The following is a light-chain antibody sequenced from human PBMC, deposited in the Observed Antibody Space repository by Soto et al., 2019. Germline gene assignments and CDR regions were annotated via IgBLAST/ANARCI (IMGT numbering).Light chain of an antibody. J-gene: IGLJ2*01. Sequence: QSVLTQPASVSGSPGQSITISCTGTSSDIGTYSYVAWYQQYPGKAPKLMIYDVSNRPSGVSNRFSGSKSGNTASLTISGLQAEDEADYYCTSYRSSSTLGVVLGGGTKLTVL. V-gene: IGLV2-14*01. CDR1: SSDIGTYSY. CDR3: TSYRSSSTLGVV. CDR2: DVS.